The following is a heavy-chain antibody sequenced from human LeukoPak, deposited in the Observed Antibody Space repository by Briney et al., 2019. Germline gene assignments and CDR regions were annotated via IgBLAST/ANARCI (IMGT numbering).Heavy chain of an antibody. CDR2: ISNDLSTI. J-gene: IGHJ4*02. V-gene: IGHV3-48*04. Sequence: GGSLRPSCAASGFTFSDYRMNWVRQAPGKGLEWISYISNDLSTIHYAASVKGRFTISRDNARNSLYLQMDSLRAEDTAVYFCARARGGRTYSETGGYPVFDNWGQGTLVTVSS. D-gene: IGHD2-8*02. CDR3: ARARGGRTYSETGGYPVFDN. CDR1: GFTFSDYR.